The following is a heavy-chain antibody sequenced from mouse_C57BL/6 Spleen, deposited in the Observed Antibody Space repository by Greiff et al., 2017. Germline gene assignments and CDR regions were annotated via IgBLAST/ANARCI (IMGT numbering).Heavy chain of an antibody. CDR2: IYPGDGDT. CDR3: ASGSSAWFAY. Sequence: QVQLKESGAELVKPGASVKISCKASGYAFSSYWMNWVKQRPGKGLEWIGQIYPGDGDTNYNGKFKGKATLTADKSSSTAYMQLSSLTSEDSAVYFCASGSSAWFAYWGQGTLVTVSA. J-gene: IGHJ3*01. D-gene: IGHD1-1*01. CDR1: GYAFSSYW. V-gene: IGHV1-80*01.